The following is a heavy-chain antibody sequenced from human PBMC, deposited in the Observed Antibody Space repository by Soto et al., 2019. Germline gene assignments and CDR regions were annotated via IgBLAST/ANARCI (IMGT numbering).Heavy chain of an antibody. CDR3: ALEYTAWPLANVVDV. CDR2: ISSRSEI. V-gene: IGHV3-21*01. Sequence: GPSRRLSFVGSGFTFSNFRITCVRQAPGKGLEWFSSISSRSEIYYADSVKGRFTISRDNAKNSVSLQMNSLIAEDTAVYYCALEYTAWPLANVVDVWVQGTTVTVSS. J-gene: IGHJ6*02. D-gene: IGHD2-2*02. CDR1: GFTFSNFR.